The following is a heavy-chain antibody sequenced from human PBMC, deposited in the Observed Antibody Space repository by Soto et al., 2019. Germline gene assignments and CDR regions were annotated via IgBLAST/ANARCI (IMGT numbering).Heavy chain of an antibody. D-gene: IGHD2-15*01. Sequence: QVQLQQWGAGLLKPSETLSLNCAVYGGSFSGYYWSWIRQPPGKGLEWIGEINHRGSINYNPSLKSRVTMSVDTAKNHFSLKLNSVTAADPAVFYGARGSRMRIPAASGRDYYYHGLDVWGQGTAVTVSS. J-gene: IGHJ6*02. CDR3: ARGSRMRIPAASGRDYYYHGLDV. V-gene: IGHV4-34*01. CDR2: INHRGSI. CDR1: GGSFSGYY.